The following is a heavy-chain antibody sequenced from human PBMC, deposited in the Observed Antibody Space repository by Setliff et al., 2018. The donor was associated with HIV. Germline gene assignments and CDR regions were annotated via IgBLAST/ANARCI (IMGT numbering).Heavy chain of an antibody. V-gene: IGHV4-39*07. Sequence: LSLTCSVSGGSISSSGYYWAWIRQPPGKGLEWIGSIYYSGNTYYNPSAKSRVTISVDTFNNQFSLRLSSVTAADTAVYYCSRAIVAVTAIDHYYYGMDVWGQGTTVTVSS. D-gene: IGHD2-21*02. CDR3: SRAIVAVTAIDHYYYGMDV. CDR2: IYYSGNT. CDR1: GGSISSSGYY. J-gene: IGHJ6*02.